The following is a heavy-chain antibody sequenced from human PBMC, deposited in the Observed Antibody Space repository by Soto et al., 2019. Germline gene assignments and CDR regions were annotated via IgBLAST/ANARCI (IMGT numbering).Heavy chain of an antibody. CDR3: ARPSSYFYDSSADYDS. Sequence: QVHLQESGPGLVQSSGTLSLTCGVSGAPISTGNWWTWVRQPPGKGLEWIGEIYHGGNTNYRPSLKSRSTISVDKAKSQFSLRLSSVTAADTAVYYCARPSSYFYDSSADYDSWGQGALVTVSS. V-gene: IGHV4-4*02. J-gene: IGHJ5*01. D-gene: IGHD3-22*01. CDR1: GAPISTGNW. CDR2: IYHGGNT.